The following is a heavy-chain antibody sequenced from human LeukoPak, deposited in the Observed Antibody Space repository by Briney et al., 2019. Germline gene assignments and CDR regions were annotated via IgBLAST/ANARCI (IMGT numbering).Heavy chain of an antibody. D-gene: IGHD3-3*01. J-gene: IGHJ4*02. Sequence: SETLSLTCAVYGGSFSGYYWSWIRQPPGKGLEWIGEINHSGSTNNNPSLKSRVTISVDTSKNQFSLKLSSVTAADTAVYYCARGRGVLRFLEWLGFFDYWGQGTLVTVSS. CDR2: INHSGST. CDR3: ARGRGVLRFLEWLGFFDY. V-gene: IGHV4-34*01. CDR1: GGSFSGYY.